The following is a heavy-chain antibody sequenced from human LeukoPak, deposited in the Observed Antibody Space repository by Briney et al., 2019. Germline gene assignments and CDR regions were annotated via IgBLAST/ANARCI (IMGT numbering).Heavy chain of an antibody. CDR2: ISGSSGII. CDR3: ASLYYGDYVRY. J-gene: IGHJ4*02. Sequence: GGSLRLSCAASGFTFNTYTMNWVRQAPGKGLEWVSYISGSSGIIDYADSVRGRFTISRDNAKNSLYLQMNSLRAEDTAVYYCASLYYGDYVRYWGQGTLVTVSS. D-gene: IGHD4-17*01. V-gene: IGHV3-48*01. CDR1: GFTFNTYT.